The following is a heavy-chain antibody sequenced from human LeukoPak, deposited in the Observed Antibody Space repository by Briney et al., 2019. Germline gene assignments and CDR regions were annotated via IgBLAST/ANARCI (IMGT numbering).Heavy chain of an antibody. D-gene: IGHD4-17*01. Sequence: GTSLRLSCAASGFTFISYAIHWVRQAPGKGLERVAVISFHGTDSFYADSVKGRFTISRDNSKNTLYLQMSSLRADDTAVYYCARDFTVMTAYWGQGTLVTVSS. J-gene: IGHJ4*02. CDR3: ARDFTVMTAY. CDR1: GFTFISYA. CDR2: ISFHGTDS. V-gene: IGHV3-30*04.